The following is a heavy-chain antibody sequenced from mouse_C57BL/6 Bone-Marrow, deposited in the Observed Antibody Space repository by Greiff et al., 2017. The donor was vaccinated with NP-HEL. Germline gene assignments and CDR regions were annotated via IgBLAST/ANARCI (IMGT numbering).Heavy chain of an antibody. D-gene: IGHD1-1*01. CDR3: ARHGPFAY. V-gene: IGHV1-64*01. Sequence: QVHVKQPGAELVKPGASVKLSCKASGYTFTSYWMHWVKQRPGQGLEWIGMIHPNSGSTNYNEKFKSKATLTVDKSSSTAYMQLSSLTSEDSAVYYCARHGPFAYWGQGTLVTVSA. CDR1: GYTFTSYW. J-gene: IGHJ3*01. CDR2: IHPNSGST.